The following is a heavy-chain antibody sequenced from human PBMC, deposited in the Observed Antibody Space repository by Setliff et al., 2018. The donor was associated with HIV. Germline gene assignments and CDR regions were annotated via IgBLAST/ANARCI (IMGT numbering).Heavy chain of an antibody. CDR2: ISADGSDT. J-gene: IGHJ5*02. Sequence: PGGSLRLSCAASGFTFSSYGMHWVRQAPGKGLVWVSRISADGSDTSYAGSAKGRFTISRDNAANSLYLQMNSLRVEDTAIYFCARYFYASSSSAIDAWGQGMPVTVSS. CDR3: ARYFYASSSSAIDA. V-gene: IGHV3-74*01. D-gene: IGHD3-16*01. CDR1: GFTFSSYG.